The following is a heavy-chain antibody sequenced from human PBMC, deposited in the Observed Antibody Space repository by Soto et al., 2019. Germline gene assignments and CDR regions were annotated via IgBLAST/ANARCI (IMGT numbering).Heavy chain of an antibody. CDR3: ARQDGSGSFFYYYGMDV. Sequence: PGESLKISCKGSGYSFTSYWISWVRQMPGKGLGWMGRIDPSDSYTNYSPSFQGHVTISADKSISTAYLQWSSLKASDTAMYYCARQDGSGSFFYYYGMDVWGQGTTVTVSS. D-gene: IGHD3-10*01. J-gene: IGHJ6*02. CDR2: IDPSDSYT. V-gene: IGHV5-10-1*01. CDR1: GYSFTSYW.